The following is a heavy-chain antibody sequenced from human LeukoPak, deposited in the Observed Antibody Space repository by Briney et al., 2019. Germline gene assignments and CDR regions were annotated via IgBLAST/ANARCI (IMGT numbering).Heavy chain of an antibody. D-gene: IGHD6-13*01. CDR3: AGDTHSSSWYDH. Sequence: PGGSLRLSCAVSGFTVSSIYMSWDRQAPGKGLEWVSSIYSDGNTYYADSVKGRFTISRDSSRNTLYLQMNSLRVEDSAVYYCAGDTHSSSWYDHWGQGTLVTVSS. CDR1: GFTVSSIY. J-gene: IGHJ5*02. CDR2: IYSDGNT. V-gene: IGHV3-53*01.